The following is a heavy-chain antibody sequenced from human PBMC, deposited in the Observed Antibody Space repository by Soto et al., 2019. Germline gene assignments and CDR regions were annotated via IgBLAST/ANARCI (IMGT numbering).Heavy chain of an antibody. CDR3: ARGSGSLRYLDWSDWFDP. V-gene: IGHV6-1*01. J-gene: IGHJ5*02. CDR1: GDSVSSNSAA. CDR2: TYYRSKWYN. Sequence: PSQTLSLTCAISGDSVSSNSAAWNWIRQSPSRGLEWLGRTYYRSKWYNDYAISVKSRITINPDTSKNQFSLHLNSVTPEDTAVYYCARGSGSLRYLDWSDWFDPWGQGTLVTVSS. D-gene: IGHD3-9*01.